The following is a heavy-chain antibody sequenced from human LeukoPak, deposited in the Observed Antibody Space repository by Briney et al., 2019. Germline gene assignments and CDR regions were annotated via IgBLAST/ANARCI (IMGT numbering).Heavy chain of an antibody. CDR3: AREKTYSDGSGNYYGGVFDY. Sequence: SETLSLTCTVSGGSISSSSYYWSWIRQPPGKGLEWIGEINHSGGTEINHSGGTDYNPSLKSRVTISVDTSKNQFSLKLSSVTAADTAVYYCAREKTYSDGSGNYYGGVFDYWGQGTLVTVSS. D-gene: IGHD3-22*01. CDR1: GGSISSSSYY. J-gene: IGHJ4*02. CDR2: INHSGGT. V-gene: IGHV4-39*07.